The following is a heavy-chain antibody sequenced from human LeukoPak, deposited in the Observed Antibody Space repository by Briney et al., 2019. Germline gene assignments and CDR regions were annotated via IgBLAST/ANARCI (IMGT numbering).Heavy chain of an antibody. CDR2: IIPILGTA. D-gene: IGHD4-17*01. V-gene: IGHV1-69*04. CDR1: GYTFTSYG. CDR3: ARDRDPIGSFSDYLFDN. J-gene: IGHJ4*02. Sequence: ASVKVSCKASGYTFTSYGISWVRQAPGQGLEWMGRIIPILGTANYAQQFQGRVTMTADKSTTTAYMELSSLRSEDTAVYYCARDRDPIGSFSDYLFDNWGQGTLLTVSS.